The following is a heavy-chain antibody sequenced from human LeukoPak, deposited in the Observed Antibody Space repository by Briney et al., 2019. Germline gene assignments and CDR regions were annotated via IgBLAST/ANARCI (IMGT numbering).Heavy chain of an antibody. CDR3: ASDSSGWYNGFDY. V-gene: IGHV3-21*01. CDR1: GFTFSSYG. D-gene: IGHD6-19*01. J-gene: IGHJ4*02. CDR2: ISSSSSYI. Sequence: PGRSLRLSCAASGFTFSSYGMHWVRQAPGKGLEWVSSISSSSSYIYYADSAKGRFTISRDNAKNSLYLQMNSLRAEDTAVYYCASDSSGWYNGFDYWGQGTLVTVSS.